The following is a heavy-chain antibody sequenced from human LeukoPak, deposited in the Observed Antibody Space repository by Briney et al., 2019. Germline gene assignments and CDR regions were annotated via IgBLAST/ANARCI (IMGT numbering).Heavy chain of an antibody. Sequence: ASVKVSCKASGCTFTGYYMHWVRQAPGQGLEWMGWINPNSGGTNYAQKFQGRVTMTRDTSISTAYMELSRLRSDDTAVYYCATSSDYYGSGSHDAFDTWGQGTMVTVSS. CDR3: ATSSDYYGSGSHDAFDT. CDR1: GCTFTGYY. V-gene: IGHV1-2*02. D-gene: IGHD3-10*01. CDR2: INPNSGGT. J-gene: IGHJ3*02.